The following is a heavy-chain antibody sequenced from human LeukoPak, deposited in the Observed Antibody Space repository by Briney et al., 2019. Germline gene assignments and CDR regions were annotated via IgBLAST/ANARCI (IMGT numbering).Heavy chain of an antibody. V-gene: IGHV3-9*01. Sequence: GGSLRLSCAASGFTFDDYAMHWVRQAPGKGLEWVSGISWNSGSIGYADSVKGRFTISRDNAKNSLYLQMNSLRAEDTAVYYCARNQATVTTANGAFDIWGQGTMVTVSS. D-gene: IGHD4-11*01. J-gene: IGHJ3*02. CDR2: ISWNSGSI. CDR1: GFTFDDYA. CDR3: ARNQATVTTANGAFDI.